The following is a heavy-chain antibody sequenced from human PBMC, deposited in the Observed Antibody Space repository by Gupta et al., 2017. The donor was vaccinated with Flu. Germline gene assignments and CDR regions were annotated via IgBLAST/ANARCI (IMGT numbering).Heavy chain of an antibody. CDR3: ANVFEY. V-gene: IGHV3-74*01. Sequence: CAASRCTFSDDWRHGVRQVPGKGLVWVYSVENEGSGTSYADSVKGRFTIYRDNATKTRSLQMNSLRAEDASVDYCANVFEYWGQGSLGTVSS. CDR1: RCTFSDDW. J-gene: IGHJ4*02. CDR2: VENEGSGT.